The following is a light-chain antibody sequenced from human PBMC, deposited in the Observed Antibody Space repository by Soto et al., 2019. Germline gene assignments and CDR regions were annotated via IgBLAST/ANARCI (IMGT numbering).Light chain of an antibody. CDR1: QSLLHSNGYNY. CDR3: MQALQTPYN. V-gene: IGKV2-28*01. Sequence: DVVMTQSPLSLPVTPGEPASISCRSSQSLLHSNGYNYLDWYLQKPGQSPQLLIYLGSNRASGVPDRFSGSGSGTDFTLTISRVEAKDVGVYYCMQALQTPYNFGQGTKLEIK. CDR2: LGS. J-gene: IGKJ2*01.